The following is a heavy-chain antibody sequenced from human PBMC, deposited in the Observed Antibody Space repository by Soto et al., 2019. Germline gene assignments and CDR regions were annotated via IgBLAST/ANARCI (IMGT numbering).Heavy chain of an antibody. CDR3: AKTPDSSGSIPSLRGYYFDD. J-gene: IGHJ4*02. CDR1: GFTFSSYG. V-gene: IGHV3-30*18. Sequence: GGSLRLSCAASGFTFSSYGMHWVRQAPGKGLEWVAVISYDGSNKYYADSVKGRFTISRDNSKNTLYLQMNSLRAEDTAVYYCAKTPDSSGSIPSLRGYYFDDWGQGTLVTVSS. D-gene: IGHD3-22*01. CDR2: ISYDGSNK.